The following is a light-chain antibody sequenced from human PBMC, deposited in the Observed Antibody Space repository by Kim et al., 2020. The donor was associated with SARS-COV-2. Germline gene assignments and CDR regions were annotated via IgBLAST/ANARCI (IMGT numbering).Light chain of an antibody. CDR3: LKYNSAPQT. CDR2: AAS. V-gene: IGKV1-27*01. CDR1: QSIRKY. Sequence: AFVGDRVTITGRESQSIRKYLAWCQQKPWKLPKILIYAASALQSGVPSRVSGSGSGTDFTLTIISLQPEDVVTYNCLKYNSAPQTVGQGTQVDI. J-gene: IGKJ1*01.